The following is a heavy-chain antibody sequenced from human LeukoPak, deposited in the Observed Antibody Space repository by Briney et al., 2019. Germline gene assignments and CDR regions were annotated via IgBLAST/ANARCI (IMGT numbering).Heavy chain of an antibody. CDR2: IYYSGST. CDR3: ARGPEYWYFDL. V-gene: IGHV4-30-4*08. D-gene: IGHD1-14*01. Sequence: PSETLSLTCTVSGGSISSGDYYWSWIRQPPGKGLEWIGYIYYSGSTYYNPSLKSRVTISVDTSKNQFSLKLSSVTAADTAVYYCARGPEYWYFDLWGRGTLVTVSS. J-gene: IGHJ2*01. CDR1: GGSISSGDYY.